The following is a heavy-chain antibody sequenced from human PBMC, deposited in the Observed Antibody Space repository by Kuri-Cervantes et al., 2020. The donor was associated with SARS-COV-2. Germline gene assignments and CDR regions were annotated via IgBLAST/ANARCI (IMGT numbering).Heavy chain of an antibody. CDR3: ARGVSHIAAAGLYYFDY. Sequence: ASVKVCCQPSGYTFTSYYMHWVRQAPGQGLEWMGIINPSGGSTSYAQKFQGRVTMTRDTSTSTVYMELSSLRSEDTAVYYCARGVSHIAAAGLYYFDYWGQGTLVTVSS. D-gene: IGHD6-13*01. V-gene: IGHV1-46*01. J-gene: IGHJ4*02. CDR1: GYTFTSYY. CDR2: INPSGGST.